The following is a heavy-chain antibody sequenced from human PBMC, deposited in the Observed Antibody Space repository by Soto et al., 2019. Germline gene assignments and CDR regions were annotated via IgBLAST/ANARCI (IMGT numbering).Heavy chain of an antibody. CDR2: ISYDGSKK. V-gene: IGHV3-30*18. Sequence: QVQLVESGGGVVQPGRSLRLSCAASGFTFSSYGMYWVRQAPGKGLEWVAVISYDGSKKYYGDSVKGRFTVSRDTSKNTLKMQMNSVRAEETAVYYSAKNLGMETAATPNSDLDYWGQGTLVTVSS. CDR3: AKNLGMETAATPNSDLDY. CDR1: GFTFSSYG. D-gene: IGHD6-25*01. J-gene: IGHJ4*02.